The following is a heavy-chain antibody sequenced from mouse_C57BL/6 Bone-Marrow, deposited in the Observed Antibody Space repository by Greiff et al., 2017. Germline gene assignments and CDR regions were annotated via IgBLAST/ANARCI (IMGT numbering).Heavy chain of an antibody. D-gene: IGHD2-1*01. J-gene: IGHJ1*03. CDR2: INYDGSST. Sequence: EVHLVESEGGLVQPGSSMKLSCTASGFTFSDYYMAWVRQVPEKGLEWVANINYDGSSTYYLDSLKSRFIISRDNAKNILYLQMSSLKSEDTATYYCARDAHYGNYWYFDVWGTGTTVTVSS. CDR3: ARDAHYGNYWYFDV. V-gene: IGHV5-16*01. CDR1: GFTFSDYY.